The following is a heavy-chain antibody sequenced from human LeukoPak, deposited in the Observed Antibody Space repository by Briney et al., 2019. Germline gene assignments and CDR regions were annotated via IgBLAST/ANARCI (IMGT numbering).Heavy chain of an antibody. V-gene: IGHV1-46*01. CDR2: INPSGGST. CDR3: ARVVVVVAATLNWFDP. D-gene: IGHD2-15*01. CDR1: GYTFTSYY. J-gene: IGHJ5*02. Sequence: ASVKVSCKASGYTFTSYYMHWVRQAPGQGLEWMGIINPSGGSTSYAQKFQGRVTMTRDTSTSTVYMELSSLRSEDTAVYYCARVVVVVAATLNWFDPWGQGTLVTVS.